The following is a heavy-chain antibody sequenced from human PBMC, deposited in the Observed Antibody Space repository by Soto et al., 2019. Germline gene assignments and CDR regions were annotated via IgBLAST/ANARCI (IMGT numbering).Heavy chain of an antibody. Sequence: ASVKVSCKASGYTFTSYYMHWVRQAPGQGLEWMGIINPSGGSTSYAQKFQGRVTMTRDTSTSTAYMELSSLRSDDTAVYYCARFHSGGRVAFDIWGQGTMVTVS. V-gene: IGHV1-46*01. J-gene: IGHJ3*02. CDR1: GYTFTSYY. CDR3: ARFHSGGRVAFDI. CDR2: INPSGGST. D-gene: IGHD2-15*01.